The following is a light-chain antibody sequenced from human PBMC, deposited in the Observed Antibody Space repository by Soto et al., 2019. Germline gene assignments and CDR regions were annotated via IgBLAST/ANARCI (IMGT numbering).Light chain of an antibody. CDR3: QQRSNWPPWT. J-gene: IGKJ1*01. CDR2: DAS. CDR1: QSVSSY. Sequence: EIVLTHSPATLSLSPWEIATLSCRASQSVSSYLAWYQQKPGQAPRLLIYDASNRATGILARFSGSGSGTDFTLTISSLEPEDFAVYYCQQRSNWPPWTFGQGTKVDIK. V-gene: IGKV3-11*01.